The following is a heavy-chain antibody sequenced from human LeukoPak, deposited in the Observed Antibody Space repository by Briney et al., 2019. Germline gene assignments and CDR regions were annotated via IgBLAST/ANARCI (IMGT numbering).Heavy chain of an antibody. J-gene: IGHJ6*04. V-gene: IGHV3-23*01. CDR3: AKVREFYYDLDV. D-gene: IGHD3-10*01. Sequence: PGGSLRLSCAASGFTFSSYAMTWVRQAPGKGLEWVSVIIGSGGSAYYADSVKGRFTISRDNSNNTLYLQINSLRAEDTAVYYCAKVREFYYDLDVWGKGTTVTVSS. CDR1: GFTFSSYA. CDR2: IIGSGGSA.